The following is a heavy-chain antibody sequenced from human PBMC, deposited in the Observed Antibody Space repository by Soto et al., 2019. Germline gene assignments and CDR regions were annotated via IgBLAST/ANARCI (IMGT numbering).Heavy chain of an antibody. CDR2: ISYDGSNK. V-gene: IGHV3-30-3*01. J-gene: IGHJ3*02. Sequence: QVQLVESGGGVVQPGRSLRLSCAASGFTFSSYAMHWVRQAPGKGLEWVAVISYDGSNKYYADSVKGRFTISRDNSKNTLYLQMKSLRAEDTAGYYCARGRYYDFWSGYYSGNRAFDIWGQGTMVTVSS. CDR1: GFTFSSYA. D-gene: IGHD3-3*01. CDR3: ARGRYYDFWSGYYSGNRAFDI.